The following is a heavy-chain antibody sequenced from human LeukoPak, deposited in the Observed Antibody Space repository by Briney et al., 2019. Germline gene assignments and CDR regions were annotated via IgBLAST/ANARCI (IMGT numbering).Heavy chain of an antibody. CDR1: GGSISSGGYS. J-gene: IGHJ4*02. V-gene: IGHV4-30-2*01. Sequence: PSETLSLTCAVSGGSISSGGYSWSWIRQPPGKGLEWIGYIYHSGSTYYNPSLKSRVTIPVDRSKNQFSLKLSSVTAADTAVYYCARSGYVTWFDYWGQGTLVTVSS. CDR3: ARSGYVTWFDY. CDR2: IYHSGST. D-gene: IGHD5-12*01.